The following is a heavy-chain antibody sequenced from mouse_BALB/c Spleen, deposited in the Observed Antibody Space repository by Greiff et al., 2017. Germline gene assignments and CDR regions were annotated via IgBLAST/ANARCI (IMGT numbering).Heavy chain of an antibody. Sequence: VQLQQSGAELVKPGASVKLSCTASGFNIKDTYMHWVKQRPEQGLEWIGRIDPANGNTKYDPKFQGKATITADTSSNTAYLQLSSLTSEDTAVYYCARSLLLDYYAMDYWGQGTSVTLSS. V-gene: IGHV14-3*02. CDR3: ARSLLLDYYAMDY. J-gene: IGHJ4*01. CDR2: IDPANGNT. CDR1: GFNIKDTY.